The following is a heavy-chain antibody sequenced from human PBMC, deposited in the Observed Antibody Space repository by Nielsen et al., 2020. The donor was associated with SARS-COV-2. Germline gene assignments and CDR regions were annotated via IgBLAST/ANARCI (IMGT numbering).Heavy chain of an antibody. CDR1: GFTFSSYA. V-gene: IGHV3-23*01. CDR2: ISGSGGST. D-gene: IGHD6-19*01. Sequence: GGSLRLSCAASGFTFSSYAMSWVRQAPGKGLEWVSAISGSGGSTYYADSVKGRFTISRDNSKNTLYLQMNSLRAEDTAVYYCSKDLVYGPSPGYSSGWYPGYYYYGMDVWGQGTTVTVSS. CDR3: SKDLVYGPSPGYSSGWYPGYYYYGMDV. J-gene: IGHJ6*02.